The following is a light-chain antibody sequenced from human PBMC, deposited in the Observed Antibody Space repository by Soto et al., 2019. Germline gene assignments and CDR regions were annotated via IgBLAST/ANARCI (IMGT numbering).Light chain of an antibody. J-gene: IGKJ2*01. V-gene: IGKV3-20*01. CDR3: QQFGSSPYT. CDR2: AAS. Sequence: EIVLTQSPGTRSLSPGERATLSCRASQSVSSSYLAWYQQKPGQAPRLLIYAASSRATGIPDTFSGSGSGTDFTLTISRLEPEDGAVYYCQQFGSSPYTFGQGTKLEIK. CDR1: QSVSSSY.